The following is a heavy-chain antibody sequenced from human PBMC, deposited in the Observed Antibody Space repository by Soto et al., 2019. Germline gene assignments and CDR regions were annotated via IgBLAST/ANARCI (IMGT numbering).Heavy chain of an antibody. D-gene: IGHD7-27*01. Sequence: EVQLVESGGGLVQPGGSLRLSCAASGFTFSSYWMHWVRQAPGKGLVWVSRINSDGSTTSYADSVKGRFTISRDNAKNTLYLQMNSLRAEDTAVYYCARVGTGAYRFDYWGQGTLVTVSS. J-gene: IGHJ4*02. CDR1: GFTFSSYW. V-gene: IGHV3-74*01. CDR3: ARVGTGAYRFDY. CDR2: INSDGSTT.